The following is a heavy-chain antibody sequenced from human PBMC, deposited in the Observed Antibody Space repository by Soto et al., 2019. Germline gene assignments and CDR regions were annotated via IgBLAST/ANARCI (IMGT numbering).Heavy chain of an antibody. Sequence: QVHLQQWGAGLLKPSETLSLTCAVYGGSFSGYYWCWIRQPPGKGLEWIGEINHSGSTNYNPSLKSRVSISVGTSNNQFALKLSSVTAADTAVYYCARGRGDGYNQHWYFDLWGRGTLVTVSS. CDR1: GGSFSGYY. D-gene: IGHD3-10*01. J-gene: IGHJ2*01. V-gene: IGHV4-34*01. CDR3: ARGRGDGYNQHWYFDL. CDR2: INHSGST.